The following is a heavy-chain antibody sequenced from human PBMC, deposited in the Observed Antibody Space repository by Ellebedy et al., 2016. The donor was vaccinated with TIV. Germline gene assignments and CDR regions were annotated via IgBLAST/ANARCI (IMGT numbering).Heavy chain of an antibody. V-gene: IGHV1-3*01. D-gene: IGHD5-18*01. CDR1: GYTFTTSA. CDR2: INAGNCNT. Sequence: AASVKVSCKASGYTFTTSAMHWVRQAPGQRLEWMAWINAGNCNTKYSQKFQGRVTITRDTSATTVYMELSSLRSEDTAVYYCAKQGGYSYGSPFDYWGQGTLVTVSS. J-gene: IGHJ4*02. CDR3: AKQGGYSYGSPFDY.